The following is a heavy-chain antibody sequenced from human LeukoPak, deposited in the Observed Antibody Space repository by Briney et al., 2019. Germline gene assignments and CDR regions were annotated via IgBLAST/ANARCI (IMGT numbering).Heavy chain of an antibody. J-gene: IGHJ4*02. CDR3: ASCGYGGNCYLDY. CDR1: GSTFSNFW. V-gene: IGHV3-7*01. CDR2: IKQDGSQK. Sequence: GGSLRLSCAASGSTFSNFWMSWVRQAPGNGLEWVANIKQDGSQKYYVDSVKGRFTISRDNAKNSLHLQMNSLRAEDTAVYYCASCGYGGNCYLDYWGQGNPGHRLL. D-gene: IGHD4-23*01.